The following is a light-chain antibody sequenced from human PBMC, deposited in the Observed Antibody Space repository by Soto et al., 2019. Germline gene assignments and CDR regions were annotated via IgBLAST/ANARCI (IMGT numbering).Light chain of an antibody. CDR2: RAS. V-gene: IGKV3-15*01. CDR3: QQYNYWPS. CDR1: QSLNGN. Sequence: EIVMTQSPATLSVSPGERATLSCRASQSLNGNLAWYQQKPGQAPRLLISRASTRATGIPARVSGSGSETEFTLTISSLQSEDFAVYYCQQYNYWPSFGQGTKVEIK. J-gene: IGKJ1*01.